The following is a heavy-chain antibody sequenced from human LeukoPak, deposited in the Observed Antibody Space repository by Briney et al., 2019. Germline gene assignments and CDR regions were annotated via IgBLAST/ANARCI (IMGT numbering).Heavy chain of an antibody. Sequence: SVKVSCKASGGTFSSYAISWVRQAPGQGLEWMGRIIPIFGIANYAQKFQGRDTITADKSTSTAYMELSSLRSEDTAVYYCARGWNDPDGKFDYWGQGTLVTVSS. J-gene: IGHJ4*02. V-gene: IGHV1-69*04. CDR3: ARGWNDPDGKFDY. D-gene: IGHD1-1*01. CDR1: GGTFSSYA. CDR2: IIPIFGIA.